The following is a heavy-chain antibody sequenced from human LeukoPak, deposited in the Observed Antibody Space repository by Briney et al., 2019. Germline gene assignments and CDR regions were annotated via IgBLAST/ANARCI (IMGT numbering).Heavy chain of an antibody. J-gene: IGHJ4*02. CDR3: ARGWGDGYNYHYFDY. CDR2: IYYSGST. V-gene: IGHV4-39*01. Sequence: SETLSLTCTVSGGSISSSSFYWGWIRQPPGKGLEWIGSIYYSGSTYYNPSLKSRVTISVDTSKNQFSLKLSSVTAADTAVYYCARGWGDGYNYHYFDYWGQGTLVTGSS. CDR1: GGSISSSSFY. D-gene: IGHD5-24*01.